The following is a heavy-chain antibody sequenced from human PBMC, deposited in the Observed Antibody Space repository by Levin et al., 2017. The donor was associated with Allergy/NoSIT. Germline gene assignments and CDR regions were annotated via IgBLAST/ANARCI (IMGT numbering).Heavy chain of an antibody. CDR1: GYTFTSYD. Sequence: GESLKISCQASGYTFTSYDINWVRQATGQGLEWMGWMNPNSGNTGYAQKFQGRVTMTRNTSISTAYMELSSLRSEDTAVYYCARQYSSSSSWFDPWGQGTLVTVSS. D-gene: IGHD6-13*01. CDR3: ARQYSSSSSWFDP. V-gene: IGHV1-8*01. CDR2: MNPNSGNT. J-gene: IGHJ5*02.